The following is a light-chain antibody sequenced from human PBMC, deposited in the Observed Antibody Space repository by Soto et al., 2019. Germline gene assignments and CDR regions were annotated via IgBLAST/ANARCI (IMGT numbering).Light chain of an antibody. Sequence: YELTQPPSVSVAPGQTARISCGGNDIASKSVHWSQQKPGQAPVLVVYDDNDRPSGIPERLSGSNSGDTATLTISRVEAGDEADYYCQVWDSSSDHYVFGSGTKVTVL. CDR3: QVWDSSSDHYV. J-gene: IGLJ1*01. CDR2: DDN. CDR1: DIASKS. V-gene: IGLV3-21*02.